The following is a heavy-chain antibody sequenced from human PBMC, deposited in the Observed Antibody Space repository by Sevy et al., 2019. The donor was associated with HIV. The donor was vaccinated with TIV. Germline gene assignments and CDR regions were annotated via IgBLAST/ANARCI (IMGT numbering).Heavy chain of an antibody. J-gene: IGHJ4*02. CDR2: VKQDGGAQ. V-gene: IGHV3-7*01. CDR1: GFTFSSYW. CDR3: ARSTNSAALDY. D-gene: IGHD2-2*01. Sequence: GGSLRLSCAVSGFTFSSYWMSWVRQAPGKGLEWVANVKQDGGAQYYVDAVKGRFAISRDNAKNSLFLQVNSLKVEDTAVYYCARSTNSAALDYWGQGAPVTVSS.